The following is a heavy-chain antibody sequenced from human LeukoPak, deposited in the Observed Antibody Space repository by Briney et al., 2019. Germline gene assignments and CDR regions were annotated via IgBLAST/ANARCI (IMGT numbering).Heavy chain of an antibody. CDR2: ISSSSSTI. V-gene: IGHV3-48*01. J-gene: IGHJ4*02. CDR3: ARDPGYAVYYFDY. Sequence: GGSLRLSCAASGFTFSSYSMKWVRQAPGKGLEWVSAISSSSSTIYYADTVKGPFTIYRDNAKMSLYLKMNSLGAEDTAVYYCARDPGYAVYYFDYWGQGTLVTVSS. CDR1: GFTFSSYS. D-gene: IGHD2-8*01.